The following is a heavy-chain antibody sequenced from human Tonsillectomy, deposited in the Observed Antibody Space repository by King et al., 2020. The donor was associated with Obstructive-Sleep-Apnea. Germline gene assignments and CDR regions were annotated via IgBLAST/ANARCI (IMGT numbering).Heavy chain of an antibody. CDR1: GFTFSSYA. D-gene: IGHD3-16*01. V-gene: IGHV3-30*04. J-gene: IGHJ1*01. CDR3: AGGGGKRRIPVLGGANDSWH. CDR2: ISYDGSNK. Sequence: VQLVESGGGVVQPGRSLRLSCAASGFTFSSYAMHWVRQAPGKGLEWVAVISYDGSNKYYADSVKGRFTISRDNSKNTLYLQMNSLRAEDTAVYYCAGGGGKRRIPVLGGANDSWHWGQGTLVTVSS.